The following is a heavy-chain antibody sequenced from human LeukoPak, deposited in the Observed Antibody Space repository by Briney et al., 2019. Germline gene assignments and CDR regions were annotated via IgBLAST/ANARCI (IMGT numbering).Heavy chain of an antibody. CDR1: GFTFSSYA. V-gene: IGHV3-23*01. CDR3: AKPIYGGRESTPNKYYYYGMDV. Sequence: GGSLRLSCAASGFTFSSYAMSWVRQAPGKGLEWVSAISGSGGSTYYADSVKGRFTISRDNSKNTLYLQMNSLRAEDTAVYYCAKPIYGGRESTPNKYYYYGMDVWGQGTTVTVSS. CDR2: ISGSGGST. D-gene: IGHD4-23*01. J-gene: IGHJ6*02.